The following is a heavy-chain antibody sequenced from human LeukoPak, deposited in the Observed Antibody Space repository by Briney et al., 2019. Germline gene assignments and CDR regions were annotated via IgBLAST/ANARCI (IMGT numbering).Heavy chain of an antibody. CDR3: ARDEYASSPGYFDY. V-gene: IGHV3-21*01. D-gene: IGHD6-6*01. CDR1: GFTLSSYS. CDR2: ISSSGSYI. Sequence: GGSLRLSCAASGFTLSSYSMNWVRQAPGKGLEWVSCISSSGSYIYYADSVKGRFTISRDNAKNSLYLQMNNLRAEDTAVYYCARDEYASSPGYFDYWGQGTLLTVFS. J-gene: IGHJ4*02.